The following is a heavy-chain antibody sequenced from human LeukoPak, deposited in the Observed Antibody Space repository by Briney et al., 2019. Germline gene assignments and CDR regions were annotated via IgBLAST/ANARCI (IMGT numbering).Heavy chain of an antibody. J-gene: IGHJ4*02. CDR2: IYWDDDK. D-gene: IGHD4-17*01. Sequence: SGPTLVKPTQTLTLTCTFSGFSLSTSGVGVGWIRQPPGKALEWLALIYWDDDKRYSPSLKSKLTITKDTSKNQVVLTMTNMDPVDTATYYCAHAAYGDYSPYYFDYWGQGTLVTVSS. CDR3: AHAAYGDYSPYYFDY. CDR1: GFSLSTSGVG. V-gene: IGHV2-5*02.